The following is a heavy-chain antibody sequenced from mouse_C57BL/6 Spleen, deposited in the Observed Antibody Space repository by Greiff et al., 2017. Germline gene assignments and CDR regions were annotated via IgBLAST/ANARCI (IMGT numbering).Heavy chain of an antibody. D-gene: IGHD1-1*01. CDR1: GYTFTSYG. V-gene: IGHV1-81*01. CDR3: ARGHDGSSPAWFAY. Sequence: QVQLQQSGAELARPGASVKLSCKASGYTFTSYGISWVKQRTGQGLEWIGEIYPRSGNTYYNEKFKGKATLTADKSSSTAYMELRSLTSEDSAVYFCARGHDGSSPAWFAYWGQGTLVTVSA. CDR2: IYPRSGNT. J-gene: IGHJ3*01.